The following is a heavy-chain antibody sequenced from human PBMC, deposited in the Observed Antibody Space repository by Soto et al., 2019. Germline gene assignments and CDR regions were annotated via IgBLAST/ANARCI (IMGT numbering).Heavy chain of an antibody. CDR2: IYYSGST. CDR1: AGSISSYY. J-gene: IGHJ3*02. V-gene: IGHV4-59*01. CDR3: ARMLTYYYDRSGYSDAFDI. Sequence: SETLSLTCPVSAGSISSYYWSWTRKPQGKGLEWIGNIYYSGSTNYNPSLKSRITISVDTSKNHFSLKLSSVTAADTAVYYGARMLTYYYDRSGYSDAFDIWGQGTMVTVS. D-gene: IGHD3-22*01.